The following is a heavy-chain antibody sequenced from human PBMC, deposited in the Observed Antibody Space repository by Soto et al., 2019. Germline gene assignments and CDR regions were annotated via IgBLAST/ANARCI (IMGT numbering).Heavy chain of an antibody. CDR2: IWHDGSDI. CDR3: ARDGPATASSYFLDY. V-gene: IGHV3-33*01. Sequence: QMHLVVSGGGVVQPGRSLRLSCAGSGFTFSTSVMHWVRQAPGKGMEWLAVIWHDGSDISYGDSVRGRFTISRDNSKNTMYLEMDNVREEDTAVYFCARDGPATASSYFLDYWGQVTLVTVSS. CDR1: GFTFSTSV. J-gene: IGHJ4*02. D-gene: IGHD2-21*02.